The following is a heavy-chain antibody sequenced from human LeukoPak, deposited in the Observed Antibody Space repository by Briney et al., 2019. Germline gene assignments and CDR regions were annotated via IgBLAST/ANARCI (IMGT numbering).Heavy chain of an antibody. Sequence: TSETLSLTCTVPGGSISSYYWSWIRQPAGKGLEWIGRIYTSGSTNYNPSLKSRVTMSVDTSKNQFSLKLSSVTAADTAVYYCARDNGSYYYYYMDVWGKGTTVTVSS. CDR2: IYTSGST. CDR3: ARDNGSYYYYYMDV. V-gene: IGHV4-4*07. J-gene: IGHJ6*03. CDR1: GGSISSYY.